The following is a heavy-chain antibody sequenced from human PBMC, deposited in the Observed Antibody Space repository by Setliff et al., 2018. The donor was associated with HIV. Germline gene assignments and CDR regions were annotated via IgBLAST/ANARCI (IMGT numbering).Heavy chain of an antibody. D-gene: IGHD3-22*01. CDR3: ARHDSGGYYSLDY. J-gene: IGHJ4*02. CDR2: IYHSGTT. Sequence: PGGSLRLSCAASGLTFSSYAMSWVRQAPGKGLEWVGSIYHSGTTYYNPSLKSRVTISVDTSKNQFSLKLSSVTAADTAVYYCARHDSGGYYSLDYWGQGTLVTV. CDR1: GLTFSSYA. V-gene: IGHV4-38-2*01.